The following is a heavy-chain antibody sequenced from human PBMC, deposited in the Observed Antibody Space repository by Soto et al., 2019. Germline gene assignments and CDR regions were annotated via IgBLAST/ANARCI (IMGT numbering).Heavy chain of an antibody. CDR1: GGTFSSYA. V-gene: IGHV1-69*13. CDR3: AQRSPYYYDSSGYHRGAFDI. CDR2: IIPIFGTA. J-gene: IGHJ3*02. Sequence: ASVKVSCKASGGTFSSYAISWVRQAPGQGLEWMGGIIPIFGTANYAQKFQGRVTITADESTSTAYMELSSLRSEDTAVYYCAQRSPYYYDSSGYHRGAFDIWGQGTMVTVSS. D-gene: IGHD3-22*01.